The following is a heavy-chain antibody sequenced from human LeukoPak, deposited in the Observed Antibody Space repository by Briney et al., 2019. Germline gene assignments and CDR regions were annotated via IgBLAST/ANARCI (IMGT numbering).Heavy chain of an antibody. D-gene: IGHD3-16*01. CDR2: ISGSGGSK. J-gene: IGHJ4*02. V-gene: IGHV3-23*01. CDR3: AKDTSLRHYDYVWGSSPAFDY. Sequence: GGSLRLSCAASGFTFSSYGMSWVRQAPGKGLEWVSGISGSGGSKYYADSVKGRFTISRDNSKNTLYLQMNSLRAEDTAVYYCAKDTSLRHYDYVWGSSPAFDYWGQGTLVTVSS. CDR1: GFTFSSYG.